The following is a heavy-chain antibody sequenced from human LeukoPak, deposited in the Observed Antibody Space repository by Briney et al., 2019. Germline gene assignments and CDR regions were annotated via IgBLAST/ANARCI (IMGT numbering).Heavy chain of an antibody. CDR2: IYYSGNT. D-gene: IGHD3-22*01. Sequence: SETLSLTCTVSGGSVSSSNYYWGWIRKPPGKGLEWIGSIYYSGNTYYNPSLKSRVTISVDTSKNQFSLKLSSVTAADTAVYYCASYYDSSGSYDYWGQGTLVTVSS. J-gene: IGHJ4*02. V-gene: IGHV4-39*07. CDR1: GGSVSSSNYY. CDR3: ASYYDSSGSYDY.